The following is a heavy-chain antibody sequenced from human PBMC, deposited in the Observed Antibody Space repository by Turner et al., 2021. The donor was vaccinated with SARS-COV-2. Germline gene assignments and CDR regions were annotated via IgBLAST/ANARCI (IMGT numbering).Heavy chain of an antibody. J-gene: IGHJ4*02. Sequence: EVHLLESGGGLVQPGGSLRRSCAASGFTFSTYAMSWVRQAPGKGLEWVSTISDSGGHTYYADSVKCRFTISRDNSKNTLYLQMNSLRAEDTAVYYCAKAPSFSGHFDYWGQGTLVTVSS. CDR2: ISDSGGHT. CDR3: AKAPSFSGHFDY. V-gene: IGHV3-23*01. CDR1: GFTFSTYA. D-gene: IGHD5-12*01.